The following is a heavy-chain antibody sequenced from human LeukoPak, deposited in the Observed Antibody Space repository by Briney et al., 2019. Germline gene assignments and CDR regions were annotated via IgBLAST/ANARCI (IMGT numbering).Heavy chain of an antibody. CDR2: INPNSGGT. Sequence: GASVKVSCKASGYTFTGYYMHWVRQAPGQGLEWMGWINPNSGGTNYAQKFQGRVTMTRDTSISTAYIGLSRLRSDDTAVYYCAREATRKQWLVESFDYWGQGTLVTVSS. V-gene: IGHV1-2*02. D-gene: IGHD6-19*01. CDR3: AREATRKQWLVESFDY. J-gene: IGHJ4*02. CDR1: GYTFTGYY.